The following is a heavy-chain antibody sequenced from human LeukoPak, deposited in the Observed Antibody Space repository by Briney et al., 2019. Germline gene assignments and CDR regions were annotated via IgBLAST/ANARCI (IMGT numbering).Heavy chain of an antibody. D-gene: IGHD3-10*01. J-gene: IGHJ4*02. CDR3: ATDTYYYGSGSYDY. CDR1: GYTFTSYD. V-gene: IGHV1-8*01. CDR2: MTPNRNNF. Sequence: GASVKVSCKASGYTFTSYDFTWVRQATGQGLEWMGWMTPNRNNFGYPQNFQGRVTVTRNTSVSTAYLELSGLRSEDTAVYYCATDTYYYGSGSYDYWGQGTLVTVSS.